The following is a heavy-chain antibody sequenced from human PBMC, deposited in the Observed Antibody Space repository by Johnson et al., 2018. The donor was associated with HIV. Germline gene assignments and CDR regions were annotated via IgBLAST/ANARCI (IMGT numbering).Heavy chain of an antibody. CDR2: ITYDGRNK. Sequence: QVQLVESGGGVMQPGKSLRLSCEASGFTFRSYAMHWVRQAPGKGLEWVAVITYDGRNKYYTDSVKGRFTISRDNSKNTLYLQMNSLRAEDTAVYYCARDYREANAFDIWGQGTMVTVSS. CDR3: ARDYREANAFDI. CDR1: GFTFRSYA. V-gene: IGHV3-30*04. J-gene: IGHJ3*02. D-gene: IGHD1-26*01.